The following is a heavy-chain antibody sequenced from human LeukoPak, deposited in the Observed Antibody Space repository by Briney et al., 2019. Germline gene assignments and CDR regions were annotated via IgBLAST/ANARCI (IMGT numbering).Heavy chain of an antibody. J-gene: IGHJ4*02. CDR3: ARFGSYSFDS. D-gene: IGHD3-10*01. CDR2: IYYSGST. V-gene: IGHV4-59*01. CDR1: GGSISGYY. Sequence: PSETLSLTCTVSGGSISGYYWSWIRQPPAKGLKLIGYIYYSGSTNYNPSLRSRVTISVDTSKNQFSLKLGSVTAADTAVYFCARFGSYSFDSWGQGSLVTVSS.